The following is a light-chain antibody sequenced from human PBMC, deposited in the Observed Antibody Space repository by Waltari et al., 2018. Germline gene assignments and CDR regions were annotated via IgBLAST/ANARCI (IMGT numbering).Light chain of an antibody. CDR3: QQRSNWPPSIT. CDR2: DAS. CDR1: QSVSRS. V-gene: IGKV3-11*01. Sequence: EIVLTQSPASLSLSPGERATLSCRASQSVSRSLAWYQQKPGQPPRLLIYDASNSATGIPARFSGSGSGTDFTLTISSLEPEDFGVYYCQQRSNWPPSITFGQGARLEIK. J-gene: IGKJ5*01.